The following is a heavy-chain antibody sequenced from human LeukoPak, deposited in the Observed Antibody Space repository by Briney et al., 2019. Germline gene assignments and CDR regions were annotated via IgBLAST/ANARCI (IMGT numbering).Heavy chain of an antibody. J-gene: IGHJ4*02. D-gene: IGHD5-18*01. V-gene: IGHV4-59*01. CDR1: SGSISSYY. Sequence: SETLSLTCTVSSGSISSYYWSWIRQPPGKGLEWIGYIYYSGSTNYNPSLKSRVTISVDTSKNQFSLKLSSVTAADTAVYYCARVDDVDTAMVLGYWGQGTLVTVSS. CDR3: ARVDDVDTAMVLGY. CDR2: IYYSGST.